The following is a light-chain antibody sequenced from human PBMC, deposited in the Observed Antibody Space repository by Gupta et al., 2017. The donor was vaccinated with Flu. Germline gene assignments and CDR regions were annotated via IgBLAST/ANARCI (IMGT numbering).Light chain of an antibody. J-gene: IGKJ4*01. Sequence: LTHAPATLSLSPGDRATLSCRASQSVSSYLAWYQQKPGQAPRLLIYDASNRATGIPARFSGSGSGTDFTLTISSLEPEDFAVYYCQQRSNWPLTFGGGTKVEIK. CDR3: QQRSNWPLT. V-gene: IGKV3-11*01. CDR1: QSVSSY. CDR2: DAS.